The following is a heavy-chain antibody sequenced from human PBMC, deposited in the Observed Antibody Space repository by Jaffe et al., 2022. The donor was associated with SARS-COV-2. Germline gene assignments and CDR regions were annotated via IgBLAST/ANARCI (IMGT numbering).Heavy chain of an antibody. Sequence: QVQLVESGGGVVQPGRSLRLSCAASGFTFSSYGMHWVRQAPGKGLEWVAVISYDGSNKYYADSVKGRFTISRDNSKNTLYLQMNSLRAEDTAVYYCAKNSGSYAQHFDYWGQGTLVTVSS. CDR1: GFTFSSYG. CDR2: ISYDGSNK. V-gene: IGHV3-30*18. CDR3: AKNSGSYAQHFDY. J-gene: IGHJ4*02. D-gene: IGHD1-26*01.